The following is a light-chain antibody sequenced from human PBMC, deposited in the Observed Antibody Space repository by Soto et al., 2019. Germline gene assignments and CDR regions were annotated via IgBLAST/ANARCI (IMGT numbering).Light chain of an antibody. Sequence: QSALTQSPSVSAAPGQKVTISCSGSSSNFGNNYVSWYQQLPGTAPKLLIYDNNKRPSGIPDRFSGSKSGTSGTLDITGLQTGDEADYYCATWDGSLPGEVFGGGTKLTVL. CDR3: ATWDGSLPGEV. CDR1: SSNFGNNY. J-gene: IGLJ2*01. V-gene: IGLV1-51*01. CDR2: DNN.